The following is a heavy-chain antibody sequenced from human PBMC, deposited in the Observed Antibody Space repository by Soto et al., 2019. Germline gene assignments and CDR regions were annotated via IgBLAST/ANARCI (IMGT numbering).Heavy chain of an antibody. CDR3: ARIEDIVVVPAAPYYYMDV. D-gene: IGHD2-2*01. J-gene: IGHJ6*03. CDR2: IYYSGST. V-gene: IGHV4-59*01. Sequence: QVQLQESGPGLVKTSETLSLTCTVSGGSISSYYWSWIRQPPGKGLEWIGYIYYSGSTNYNPSLKSQVTISVDTSKNQFSLKLSSVTAADTAVYYCARIEDIVVVPAAPYYYMDVWGKGTTVTVSS. CDR1: GGSISSYY.